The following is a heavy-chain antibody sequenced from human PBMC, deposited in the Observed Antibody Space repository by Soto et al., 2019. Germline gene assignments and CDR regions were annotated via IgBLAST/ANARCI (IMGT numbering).Heavy chain of an antibody. V-gene: IGHV3-30*18. CDR3: AKDQSGSYYYYYYGMEV. D-gene: IGHD1-26*01. CDR2: ISYDGSNK. CDR1: GFTFSSYG. Sequence: WSLRLSCAASGFTFSSYGMHWVRQAPFKGLEWVAVISYDGSNKYYADSVKGRFTISRDNSKNTLYLQMNSLRAEDTAVYYCAKDQSGSYYYYYYGMEVWGQGTTVSVSS. J-gene: IGHJ6*01.